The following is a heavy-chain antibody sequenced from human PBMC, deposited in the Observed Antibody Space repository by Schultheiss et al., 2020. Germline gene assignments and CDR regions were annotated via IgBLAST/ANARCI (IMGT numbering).Heavy chain of an antibody. CDR1: GFTFSSYA. CDR3: AKELYDFWSGYYTFFDY. D-gene: IGHD3-3*01. V-gene: IGHV3-23*01. CDR2: ISGSGGST. Sequence: GGSLRLSCAASGFTFSSYAMSWVRQAPGKGLEWVSAISGSGGSTYYADSVKGRFTISRDNSKNTLYLQMNSLRAEDTAVYYCAKELYDFWSGYYTFFDYWGQGTLVTVSS. J-gene: IGHJ4*02.